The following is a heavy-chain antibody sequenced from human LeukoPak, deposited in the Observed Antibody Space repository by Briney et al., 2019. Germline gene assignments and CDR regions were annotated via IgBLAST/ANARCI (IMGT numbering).Heavy chain of an antibody. CDR2: IYHSGST. CDR3: ARLRARITIFGVVIIGENWFDP. J-gene: IGHJ5*02. Sequence: SETLALTCAVSGGSISSGGYSWSWIRQPPGKGLEWIGYIYHSGSTYYNPSLKSRVTISVDRSKNQFSLKLSSVTAADTAVYYCARLRARITIFGVVIIGENWFDPWGQGTLVTVSS. CDR1: GGSISSGGYS. D-gene: IGHD3-3*01. V-gene: IGHV4-30-2*01.